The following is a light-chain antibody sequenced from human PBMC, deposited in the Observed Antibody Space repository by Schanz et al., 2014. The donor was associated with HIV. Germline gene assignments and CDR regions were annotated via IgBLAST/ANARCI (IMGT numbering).Light chain of an antibody. CDR1: SSDVGGYNY. V-gene: IGLV2-14*01. Sequence: QSALTQPASVSGSPGQSITISCTGSSSDVGGYNYVSWYQQHPGKAPKLMIYEVSKRPSGVPDRFSGSKSGNTASLTISGLQAEDEADYYCCSYTSSSAVVFGGGTKLTVL. CDR2: EVS. J-gene: IGLJ2*01. CDR3: CSYTSSSAVV.